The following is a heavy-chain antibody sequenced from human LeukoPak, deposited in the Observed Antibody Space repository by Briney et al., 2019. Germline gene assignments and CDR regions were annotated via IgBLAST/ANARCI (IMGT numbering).Heavy chain of an antibody. CDR2: IRDGGISHTT. J-gene: IGHJ4*02. V-gene: IGHV3-72*01. Sequence: PGGSLRLSCAASGFTFSAHYMDWVRQAPGKGLEWVGRIRDGGISHTTQYAASVKGRFTISRDDSKNSLYLQMSSLNSLESDEYYWARLVRPMTTVTSTFDSWGQGTLVTVSS. D-gene: IGHD4-17*01. CDR1: GFTFSAHY. CDR3: ARLVRPMTTVTSTFDS.